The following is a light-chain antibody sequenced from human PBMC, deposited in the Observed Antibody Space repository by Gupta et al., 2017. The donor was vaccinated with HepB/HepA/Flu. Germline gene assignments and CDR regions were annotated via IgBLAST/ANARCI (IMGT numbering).Light chain of an antibody. Sequence: DIVLTQSPGTLSLSAGERATLSCRASQSVSSSYLAWYQQRPGQAPRLLIHGASSRATGISDRFSGSGSGADFTLTISRLEPEDFAVYYCQQYGSSPWTFGQGTKVEIK. J-gene: IGKJ1*01. CDR1: QSVSSSY. CDR3: QQYGSSPWT. CDR2: GAS. V-gene: IGKV3-20*01.